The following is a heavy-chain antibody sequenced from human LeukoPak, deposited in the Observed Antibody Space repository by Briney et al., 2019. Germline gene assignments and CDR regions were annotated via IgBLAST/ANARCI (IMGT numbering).Heavy chain of an antibody. D-gene: IGHD3-10*01. CDR3: ARQSGQSKNFDY. CDR1: GGSISSSSYY. V-gene: IGHV4-61*01. J-gene: IGHJ4*02. CDR2: IYYSGST. Sequence: SETLSLTCTVSGGSISSSSYYWSWIRQPPGKGLEWIGYIYYSGSTNYNPSLKSRVTISVDTSKNQFSLKLSSVTAADTAVYYCARQSGQSKNFDYWGQGTLVTVSS.